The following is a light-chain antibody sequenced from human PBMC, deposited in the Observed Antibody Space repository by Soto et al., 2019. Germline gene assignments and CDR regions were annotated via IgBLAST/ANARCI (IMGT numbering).Light chain of an antibody. CDR1: QTISSW. J-gene: IGKJ5*01. Sequence: DIQMTQSPSTLSGSVGDRVTITCRASQTISSWLAWYQQKPGKAPKLLIYKASTLKSGVPSRFSGSGSGTEFTLTISSLQPDDFATYYCQQYYSYPYTFGQGTRLENK. V-gene: IGKV1-5*03. CDR2: KAS. CDR3: QQYYSYPYT.